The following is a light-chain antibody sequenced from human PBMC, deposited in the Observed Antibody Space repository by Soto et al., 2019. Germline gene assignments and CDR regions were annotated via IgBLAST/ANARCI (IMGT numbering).Light chain of an antibody. CDR3: QHYNSYSEA. J-gene: IGKJ1*01. CDR2: KAS. Sequence: DIQMTQAPSTLSGSLVDIVTITCLASQTISSWLAWYQQKPGKAPKLLIYKASTLKSGVPSRFSDSGSGTEFTLTISSLQPDDFATYYCQHYNSYSEAFGQGTKVDIK. V-gene: IGKV1-5*03. CDR1: QTISSW.